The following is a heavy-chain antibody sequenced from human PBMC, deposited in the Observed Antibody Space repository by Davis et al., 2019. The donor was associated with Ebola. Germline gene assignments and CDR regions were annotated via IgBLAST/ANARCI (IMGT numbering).Heavy chain of an antibody. J-gene: IGHJ5*02. D-gene: IGHD3-10*01. CDR1: GGSFTTYY. V-gene: IGHV4-59*12. CDR2: IYYTGST. CDR3: ARGHISWFGVTYRFDP. Sequence: PSETLSLTCTVSGGSFTTYYWSWIRQPPGKGLEFIGYIYYTGSTNYSPSLNSRVTISLDTSKNLFSLNLRSVTAADTAVYYCARGHISWFGVTYRFDPWGQGTLVTVSS.